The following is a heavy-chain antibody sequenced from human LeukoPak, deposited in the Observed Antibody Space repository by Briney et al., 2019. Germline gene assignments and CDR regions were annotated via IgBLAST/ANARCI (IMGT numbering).Heavy chain of an antibody. Sequence: SETLSLTCTVSRGSIRSSTYYWDWIRQPPGKGLEWIGSIDYSGSTYYNPSLKSRVTISVDTSKNQFSLKLSSVTAADTAVYYCARQGSGSSYYYYTFPHWGQGTLVTVSS. V-gene: IGHV4-39*01. CDR1: RGSIRSSTYY. J-gene: IGHJ4*02. D-gene: IGHD1-26*01. CDR3: ARQGSGSSYYYYTFPH. CDR2: IDYSGST.